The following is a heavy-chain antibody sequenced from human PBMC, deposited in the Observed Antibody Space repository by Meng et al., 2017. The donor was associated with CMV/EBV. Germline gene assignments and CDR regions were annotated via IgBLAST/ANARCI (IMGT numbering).Heavy chain of an antibody. CDR1: GGSFSGYY. CDR2: INHSGSS. Sequence: GSLRLSCAVYGGSFSGYYWIWIRQPPGKGLEWIGEINHSGSSTYNPSLKSRVTISVDTSKNQFSLKLTSVTVADTAVYYCARRLDVIVTLPDYWGQGTLVTVSS. CDR3: ARRLDVIVTLPDY. J-gene: IGHJ4*02. V-gene: IGHV4-34*01. D-gene: IGHD2/OR15-2a*01.